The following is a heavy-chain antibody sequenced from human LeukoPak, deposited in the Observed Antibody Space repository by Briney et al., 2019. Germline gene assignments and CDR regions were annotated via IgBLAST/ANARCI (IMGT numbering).Heavy chain of an antibody. V-gene: IGHV4-4*07. CDR3: AREKIAAAGTNWFDP. CDR2: IYTSGST. Sequence: PSETLSLTCTVSGGSISSYYWSWIRQPAGKGLERIGRIYTSGSTNYNPSLKSRVTMSVDTSKNQFSLKLSSVTAADTAVYYCAREKIAAAGTNWFDPWGQGTLVTVSS. D-gene: IGHD6-13*01. CDR1: GGSISSYY. J-gene: IGHJ5*02.